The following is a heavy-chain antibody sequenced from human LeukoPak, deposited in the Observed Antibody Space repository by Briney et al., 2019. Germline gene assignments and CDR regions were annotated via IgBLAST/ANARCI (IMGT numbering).Heavy chain of an antibody. CDR1: GGSISSYY. D-gene: IGHD3-22*01. Sequence: PSETLSLTCTVSGGSISSYYWSWIRQPPGKGLEWIGYSYYSGSTNYNPSLKSRVTISVDTSKNQFSLKLSSVTAADTAVYYCARRQDDSSGYYLRYYYMDVWGKGTTVTVSS. CDR3: ARRQDDSSGYYLRYYYMDV. V-gene: IGHV4-59*08. CDR2: SYYSGST. J-gene: IGHJ6*03.